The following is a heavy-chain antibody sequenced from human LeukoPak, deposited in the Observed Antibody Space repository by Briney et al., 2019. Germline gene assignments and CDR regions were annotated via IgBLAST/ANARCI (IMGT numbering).Heavy chain of an antibody. CDR1: GFTFSSYG. J-gene: IGHJ4*02. Sequence: GGSLRLSCAASGFTFSSYGMSWVRRAPGKGLEWVSAISGSGGSTYYADSVKGRFTISRDMSKNTMYLQMNSLRAEDTAIYYCTKGGRFGVREVYFDYWGQGALVTVSS. CDR2: ISGSGGST. CDR3: TKGGRFGVREVYFDY. D-gene: IGHD3-16*01. V-gene: IGHV3-23*01.